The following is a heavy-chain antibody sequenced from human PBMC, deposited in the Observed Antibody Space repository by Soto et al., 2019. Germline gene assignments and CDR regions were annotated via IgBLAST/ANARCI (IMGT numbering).Heavy chain of an antibody. Sequence: QVQLQQWGAGLLKPSETLSLTCAVYGGSFSGYYWSWIRQPPGKGLEWIGEINHSGSTNYNPSLKSRVTISVDTSKNQCSLKLSSVTAADTAVYYCARGWAYYYGSGSYYVDYWGQGTLVTVSS. J-gene: IGHJ4*02. D-gene: IGHD3-10*01. CDR3: ARGWAYYYGSGSYYVDY. V-gene: IGHV4-34*01. CDR1: GGSFSGYY. CDR2: INHSGST.